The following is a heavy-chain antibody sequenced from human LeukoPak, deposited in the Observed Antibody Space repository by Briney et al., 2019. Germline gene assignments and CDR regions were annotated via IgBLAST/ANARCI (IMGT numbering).Heavy chain of an antibody. CDR2: ISSSSSYI. CDR1: GFTFSSYS. Sequence: PGGSLRLSCAASGFTFSSYSMNWVRQAPGKGLEWVSSISSSSSYIYYADSVKGRFTISRDNAKNSLYLQMNSLRAEDTAVYYCARDSVSRDGYNLFDYWGQGTLVTVSP. CDR3: ARDSVSRDGYNLFDY. D-gene: IGHD5-24*01. J-gene: IGHJ4*02. V-gene: IGHV3-21*01.